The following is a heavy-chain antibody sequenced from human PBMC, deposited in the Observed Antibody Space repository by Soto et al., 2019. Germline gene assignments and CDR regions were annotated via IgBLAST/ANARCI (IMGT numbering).Heavy chain of an antibody. D-gene: IGHD6-19*01. CDR3: SKDWGSGWFRSYFDS. CDR2: ISAGGDST. CDR1: GFTFNTYG. J-gene: IGHJ4*02. Sequence: EVQLLESGGGLVQPGGSLRLSCAASGFTFNTYGMSWVRQAPGKGLEWVSVISAGGDSTYYADSVKGRFTISRDNSKNTLYLQMNNLRAEDTAVYYCSKDWGSGWFRSYFDSWGQGTLVSVSS. V-gene: IGHV3-23*01.